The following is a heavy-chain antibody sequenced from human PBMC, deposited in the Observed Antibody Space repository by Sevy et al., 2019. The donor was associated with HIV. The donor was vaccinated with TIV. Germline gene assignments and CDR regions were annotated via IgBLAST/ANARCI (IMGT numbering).Heavy chain of an antibody. V-gene: IGHV3-48*01. CDR3: ARDKMGGSFDI. Sequence: GGSLRLSCAASGFTFSSYAMNWVRQAPGKGLEWVSCITTSGGTIYYADSVKGRFTVSRDSAENSLYLQMNSLRVEDTAVYYCARDKMGGSFDIWGQGTMVTVSS. J-gene: IGHJ3*02. CDR2: ITTSGGTI. D-gene: IGHD3-16*01. CDR1: GFTFSSYA.